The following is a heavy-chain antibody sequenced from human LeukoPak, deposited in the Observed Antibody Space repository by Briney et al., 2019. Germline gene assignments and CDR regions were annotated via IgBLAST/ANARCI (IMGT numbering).Heavy chain of an antibody. CDR3: ARAYGDYEEWFDP. D-gene: IGHD4-17*01. V-gene: IGHV1-2*02. CDR1: GYTFTGYY. J-gene: IGHJ5*02. Sequence: GASVTVSCKASGYTFTGYYMHWVRQAPGQGLEWMGWINPNSGGTNYAQKFQGRVTMTRDTSISTAYMELSRLRSDDTAVYYCARAYGDYEEWFDPWGQGTLVTVSS. CDR2: INPNSGGT.